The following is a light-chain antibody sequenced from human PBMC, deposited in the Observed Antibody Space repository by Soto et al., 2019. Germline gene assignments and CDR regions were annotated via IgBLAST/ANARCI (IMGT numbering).Light chain of an antibody. CDR3: QKRADWPIN. Sequence: EIVLTQSPGTLSLSPGERATLSCGASQSVSSRRLAWYQQKPGQAPRLLISGASNRATGIPARFSGSGSGTDFTLTISSLEPDDFAVYYCQKRADWPINCGQGTRREIK. CDR2: GAS. V-gene: IGKV3D-20*02. CDR1: QSVSSRR. J-gene: IGKJ5*01.